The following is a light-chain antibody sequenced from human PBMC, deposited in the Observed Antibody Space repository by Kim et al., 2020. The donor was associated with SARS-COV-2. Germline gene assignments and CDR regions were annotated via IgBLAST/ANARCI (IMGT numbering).Light chain of an antibody. CDR2: YDR. V-gene: IGLV3-21*01. Sequence: AQGETARITCGGTNIGSKSVHCYQQRPGRAPVLVIYYDRDRPSGIPGRFAGFNSGNTATLTISGVEAGDEADYSCQVWDTNTDHHVFGSGTKVTVL. CDR3: QVWDTNTDHHV. J-gene: IGLJ1*01. CDR1: NIGSKS.